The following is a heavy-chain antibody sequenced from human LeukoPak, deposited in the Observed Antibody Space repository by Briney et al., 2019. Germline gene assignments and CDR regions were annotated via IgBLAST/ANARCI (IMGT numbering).Heavy chain of an antibody. CDR2: ISGSGGST. D-gene: IGHD6-13*01. Sequence: GGSLRLSCAASGFTFSSYAMSWVRQAPGNGLEWVSAISGSGGSTYYADSVKGRFTISRDNSKNTLYLQMNSLRAEDTAVYYCAKEGESIAAAGLLHRGMVFDPWGQGTLVTVSS. CDR1: GFTFSSYA. V-gene: IGHV3-23*01. J-gene: IGHJ5*02. CDR3: AKEGESIAAAGLLHRGMVFDP.